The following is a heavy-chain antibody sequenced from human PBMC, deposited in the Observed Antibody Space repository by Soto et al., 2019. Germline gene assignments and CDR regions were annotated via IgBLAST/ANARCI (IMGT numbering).Heavy chain of an antibody. V-gene: IGHV3-15*07. CDR2: IKSRAAGGAI. Sequence: EVQMVESGGGRVKPGGSLRLSCAVSGFSFRDAWMNWVRQAPGKGLEWVGRIKSRAAGGAIDYAAPVKGRFTISREESEETLYLQIIRLKTEDTAMYYCTTDGSFGGVVVAFHLWGQGTMLSVSS. CDR1: GFSFRDAW. D-gene: IGHD3-10*01. J-gene: IGHJ3*01. CDR3: TTDGSFGGVVVAFHL.